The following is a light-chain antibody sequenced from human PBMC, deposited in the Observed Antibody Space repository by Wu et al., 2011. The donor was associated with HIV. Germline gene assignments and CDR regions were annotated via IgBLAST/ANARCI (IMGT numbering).Light chain of an antibody. CDR1: QRVSSSY. V-gene: IGKV3-20*01. Sequence: ESVLTQSPGTLSLSPGERATLSCRASQRVSSSYIAWYQQKPGQAPRLLIYGASNRAADIPDRFSGSGSGTDFTLTISRLEPEDLAVYYCHLSGGASWTFGQGTKVEIK. CDR3: HLSGGASWT. CDR2: GAS. J-gene: IGKJ1*01.